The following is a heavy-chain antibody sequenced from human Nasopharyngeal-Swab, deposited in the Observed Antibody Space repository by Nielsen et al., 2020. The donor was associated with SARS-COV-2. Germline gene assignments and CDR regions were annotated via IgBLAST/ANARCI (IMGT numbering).Heavy chain of an antibody. CDR2: LSGSGGST. J-gene: IGHJ4*02. CDR1: GFTFSTYT. CDR3: AKGTSDYYDTSGNDK. D-gene: IGHD3-22*01. V-gene: IGHV3-23*01. Sequence: GGSLRLSCAASGFTFSTYTIIWVRQAPGKGLEWVSGLSGSGGSTYYADSVKGRFTISRDNSKNTLFLQMNSLRAEDTAVYYCAKGTSDYYDTSGNDKWGQGTLVTVSS.